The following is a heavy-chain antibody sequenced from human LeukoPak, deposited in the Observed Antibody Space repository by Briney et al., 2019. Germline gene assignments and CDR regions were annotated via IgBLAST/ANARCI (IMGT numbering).Heavy chain of an antibody. CDR3: ARGGTTRKVYYYYYMDV. CDR2: MNPNSGNT. V-gene: IGHV1-8*03. CDR1: GYTFTSYD. J-gene: IGHJ6*03. D-gene: IGHD4-11*01. Sequence: GASVKVSCKASGYTFTSYDINWVRQATGQGLEWMGWMNPNSGNTGYAQKFQGRVTITRNTYTSTTYMEMSSLRSEDTAVYYCARGGTTRKVYYYYYMDVWGKGTTVTVSS.